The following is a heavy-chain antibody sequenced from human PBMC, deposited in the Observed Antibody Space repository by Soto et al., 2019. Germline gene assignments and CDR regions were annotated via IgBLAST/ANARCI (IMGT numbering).Heavy chain of an antibody. J-gene: IGHJ6*02. CDR2: IYYSGST. V-gene: IGHV4-30-4*01. D-gene: IGHD3-3*01. Sequence: PSETLSLTCTVSGGSISSGDYYWSWIRQPPGKGLEWIGYIYYSGSTYYNPSLKSRVTISVDTSKNQFSLKLSSVTAADTAMYYCARDQGRITIFGVVFEANYYYGMDVWGQGTTVTVSS. CDR1: GGSISSGDYY. CDR3: ARDQGRITIFGVVFEANYYYGMDV.